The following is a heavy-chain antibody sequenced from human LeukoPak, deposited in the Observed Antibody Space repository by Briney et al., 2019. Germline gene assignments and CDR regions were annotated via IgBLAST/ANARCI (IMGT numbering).Heavy chain of an antibody. CDR1: GGTFSSYG. D-gene: IGHD3-22*01. V-gene: IGHV1-18*01. J-gene: IGHJ4*02. CDR3: ARDAQDYYDSSGFGY. CDR2: ISAYNGNT. Sequence: ASVKVSCKASGGTFSSYGISWVRQAPGQGLEWMGWISAYNGNTNYAQKLQGRVTMTTDTSTSTAYMELRSLRSDDTAVYYCARDAQDYYDSSGFGYWGQGTLVTVSS.